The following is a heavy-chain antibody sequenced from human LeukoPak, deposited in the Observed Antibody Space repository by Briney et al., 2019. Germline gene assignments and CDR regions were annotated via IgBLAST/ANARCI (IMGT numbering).Heavy chain of an antibody. D-gene: IGHD5-12*01. CDR3: ASFGYSGYDYVGMDV. V-gene: IGHV3-66*01. CDR1: GFTVSSNY. J-gene: IGHJ6*02. Sequence: PGGSLRLSCAASGFTVSSNYMSWVRQAPGKGLEWVSVIYSGGSTYYADSVKGRFTISRDNSKNTLYLQMNSLRAEDTAVYYCASFGYSGYDYVGMDVWGQGTTVTVS. CDR2: IYSGGST.